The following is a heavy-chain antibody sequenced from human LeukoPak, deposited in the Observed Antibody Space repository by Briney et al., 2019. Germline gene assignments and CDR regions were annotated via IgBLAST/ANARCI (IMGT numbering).Heavy chain of an antibody. CDR1: GRSIRRYY. V-gene: IGHV4-59*01. Sequence: TSETLSLTCTLSGRSIRRYYWSWIRQTPGKGLEWIGYILYSGTTTNYNPSLKSRVTISVDTSKNQFSLKLSSVTAADTAVYYCARIGDWNDLVYWGQGTLVTVSS. CDR2: ILYSGTT. CDR3: ARIGDWNDLVY. D-gene: IGHD1-1*01. J-gene: IGHJ4*02.